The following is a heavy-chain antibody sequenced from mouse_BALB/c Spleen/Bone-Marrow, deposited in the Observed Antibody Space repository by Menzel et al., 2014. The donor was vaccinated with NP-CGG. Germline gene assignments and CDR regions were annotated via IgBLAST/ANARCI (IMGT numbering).Heavy chain of an antibody. Sequence: VKVVESGPGLVAPSQSLSITCTISGFSLTSYGVHWVRQPPGKGLEWLVVIWSDGSTSYNSTLKARLSISNDNSKSQVFLKMNSLQTEDTAMYYCARHNPGRYAMDYWGQGTSVTVSP. CDR1: GFSLTSYG. CDR2: IWSDGST. V-gene: IGHV2-6-1*01. J-gene: IGHJ4*01. D-gene: IGHD4-1*01. CDR3: ARHNPGRYAMDY.